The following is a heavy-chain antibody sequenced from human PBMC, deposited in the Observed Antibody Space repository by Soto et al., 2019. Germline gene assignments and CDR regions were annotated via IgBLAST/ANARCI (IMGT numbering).Heavy chain of an antibody. J-gene: IGHJ4*02. CDR3: AGGNFRY. CDR2: MNPNSGNT. Sequence: QVPLVQSGAEVRKPGASVKVSCKASGYNFNTFDIYWVRQATGHGLEWMGWMNPNSGNTGYAQELRGRVTMTRNTYNTTAYMEMNSMTSDDTGVYYCAGGNFRYWGQGTLVTVSS. CDR1: GYNFNTFD. V-gene: IGHV1-8*02.